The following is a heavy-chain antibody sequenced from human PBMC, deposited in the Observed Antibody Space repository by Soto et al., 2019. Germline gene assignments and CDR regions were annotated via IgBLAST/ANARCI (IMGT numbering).Heavy chain of an antibody. V-gene: IGHV4-59*01. CDR2: IYYSGST. J-gene: IGHJ6*03. CDR1: GGSISSYY. Sequence: SETLSLTCTVSGGSISSYYWSWIRQPPGKGLEWIGYIYYSGSTNYNPSLKSRVTISVDTSKNQFSLKLSSVTAADTAVYYCARGGRDYYMDVWGKGTTVTVS. D-gene: IGHD2-15*01. CDR3: ARGGRDYYMDV.